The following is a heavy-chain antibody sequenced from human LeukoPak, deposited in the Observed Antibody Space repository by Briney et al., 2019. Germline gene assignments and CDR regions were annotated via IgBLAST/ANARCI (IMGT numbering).Heavy chain of an antibody. CDR3: AREDYSNYAPYFDY. CDR2: IDPDGSST. V-gene: IGHV3-74*01. Sequence: SGGSLRLSCEASGFTFSQYWMHWVRQAPGKGLVWVSRIDPDGSSTNYADSVKGRFTISRDNAKNTLYLQLNSLRAEDTAVYYRAREDYSNYAPYFDYWGQGTLVTVSS. CDR1: GFTFSQYW. J-gene: IGHJ4*02. D-gene: IGHD4-11*01.